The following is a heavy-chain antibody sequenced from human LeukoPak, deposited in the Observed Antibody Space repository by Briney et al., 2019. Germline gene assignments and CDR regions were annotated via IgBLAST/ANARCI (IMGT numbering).Heavy chain of an antibody. CDR3: ASLPRNTYYFDY. V-gene: IGHV4-31*03. J-gene: IGHJ4*02. CDR1: GGSISNGDYY. Sequence: PSETLSLTCTVSGGSISNGDYYWSWIRQHPGKGLEWIGYIYYSGSTYYNPSLKSRVIISVDTSKNQFSLKLSSVTAADTAVYYCASLPRNTYYFDYWGQGTLVTVSS. D-gene: IGHD2/OR15-2a*01. CDR2: IYYSGST.